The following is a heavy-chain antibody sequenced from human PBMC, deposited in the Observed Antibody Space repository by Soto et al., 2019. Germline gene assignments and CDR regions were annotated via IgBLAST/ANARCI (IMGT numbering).Heavy chain of an antibody. J-gene: IGHJ4*02. Sequence: SETLSLTCTVSGDSIRSSSHYWAWNRQPPGKGLEWIGGFYYSGSTNYNPSLKSRVTISVDTSKNQFSLKLTSVTAADTAVDYCAREKITGLFDYWAQGTLVTVSS. D-gene: IGHD2-8*02. CDR2: FYYSGST. CDR3: AREKITGLFDY. CDR1: GDSIRSSSHY. V-gene: IGHV4-39*07.